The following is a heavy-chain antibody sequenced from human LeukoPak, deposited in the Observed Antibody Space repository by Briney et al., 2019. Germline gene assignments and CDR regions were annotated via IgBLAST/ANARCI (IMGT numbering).Heavy chain of an antibody. Sequence: SVTLSCKASGGTFSSYAISWVRQAPGPGLEWMGGVIPIFGTANYAQKFQGRVTITADESTSTAYVELSSLRSEDTAVYYCARVDPKMEEHFDYWGQGALLTLSS. CDR1: GGTFSSYA. CDR2: VIPIFGTA. V-gene: IGHV1-69*01. J-gene: IGHJ4*02. CDR3: ARVDPKMEEHFDY. D-gene: IGHD1/OR15-1a*01.